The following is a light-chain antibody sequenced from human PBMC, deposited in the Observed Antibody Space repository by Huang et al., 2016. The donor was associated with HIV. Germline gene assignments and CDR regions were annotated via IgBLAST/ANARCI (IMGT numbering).Light chain of an antibody. CDR1: QIVSSH. Sequence: ETVMTQSPVTLSVSPGDRASLSCRSSQIVSSHLAWYQQTPGQAPRLLIYAASTRATGVPARFSGSGAGTEFTLTISNLQSEDSAVYYCQQYNDFRSTFGPGTRVEIK. V-gene: IGKV3-15*01. J-gene: IGKJ3*01. CDR2: AAS. CDR3: QQYNDFRST.